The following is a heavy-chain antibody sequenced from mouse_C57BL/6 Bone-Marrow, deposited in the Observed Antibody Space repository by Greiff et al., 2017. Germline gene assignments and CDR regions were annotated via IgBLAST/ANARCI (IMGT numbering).Heavy chain of an antibody. CDR1: GYTFTGYW. J-gene: IGHJ2*01. CDR2: ILPGSGST. CDR3: AREGYYGSSDDCFDY. Sequence: QVQLKQSGAELMKPGASVKLSCKATGYTFTGYWIEWVKQRPGHGLEWIGEILPGSGSTNYNEKFKGKATFSADTSSNTAYLQLSSLTTEDSASYYCAREGYYGSSDDCFDYWGQGTTLTVSS. V-gene: IGHV1-9*01. D-gene: IGHD1-1*01.